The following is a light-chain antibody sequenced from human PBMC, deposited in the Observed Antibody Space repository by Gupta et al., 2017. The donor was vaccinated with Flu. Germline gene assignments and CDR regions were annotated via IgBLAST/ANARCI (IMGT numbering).Light chain of an antibody. Sequence: VVMTQSPLSLPVTLGQPATISCKSSQSLVYSNGNTYLNWVHQRPGQSPRRLIYKVSNRDSGVPDRFSGSGSGTDFTLKISRVEAEDVGVYYCMQGTHRPYFTFGPGTKVDIK. CDR1: QSLVYSNGNTY. V-gene: IGKV2-30*01. CDR2: KVS. J-gene: IGKJ3*01. CDR3: MQGTHRPYFT.